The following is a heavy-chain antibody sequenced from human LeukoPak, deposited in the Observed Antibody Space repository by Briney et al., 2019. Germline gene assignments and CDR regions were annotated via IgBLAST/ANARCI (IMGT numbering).Heavy chain of an antibody. CDR3: ARDFIVVTIPLYYGMDV. CDR2: INPSGGST. J-gene: IGHJ6*02. V-gene: IGHV1-46*01. Sequence: VASVKVSCKASGYTFTSYYMHWVRQAPGQGLEWMGIINPSGGSTSYAQKFQGRVTMTRDTSTSTVYMELSSLRSEDTAVYYCARDFIVVTIPLYYGMDVWGQGTMVTVSS. D-gene: IGHD5-12*01. CDR1: GYTFTSYY.